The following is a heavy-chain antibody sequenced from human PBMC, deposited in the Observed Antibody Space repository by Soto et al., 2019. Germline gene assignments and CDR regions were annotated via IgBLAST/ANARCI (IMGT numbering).Heavy chain of an antibody. D-gene: IGHD3-3*01. CDR3: ARVRPFWSALWEGWFDP. CDR2: INHSGST. V-gene: IGHV4-34*01. J-gene: IGHJ5*02. Sequence: PSETLSLTCAVYGGSFSGYYWSWIRQPPGKGLEWIGEINHSGSTNYNPSLKSRVTISVDTSKNQFSLKLSSVTAADTAVYYCARVRPFWSALWEGWFDPWGQGTLVTVSS. CDR1: GGSFSGYY.